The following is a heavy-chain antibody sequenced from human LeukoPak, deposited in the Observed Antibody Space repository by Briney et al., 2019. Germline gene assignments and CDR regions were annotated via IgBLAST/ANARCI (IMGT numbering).Heavy chain of an antibody. V-gene: IGHV4-61*02. D-gene: IGHD3-3*01. CDR2: IYTSGST. J-gene: IGHJ4*02. Sequence: SETLSLTCTVSGGSISSGSYYWSWIRQPAEKGLEWIGRIYTSGSTNYNPSLKSRVTISVDTSKNQFSLKLSSVTAADTAVYYCARSSSDFWSGYSLVWGQGTLVTVSS. CDR3: ARSSSDFWSGYSLV. CDR1: GGSISSGSYY.